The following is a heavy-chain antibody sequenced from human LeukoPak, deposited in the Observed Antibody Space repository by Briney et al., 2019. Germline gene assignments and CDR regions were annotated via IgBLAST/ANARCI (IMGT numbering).Heavy chain of an antibody. J-gene: IGHJ3*02. CDR1: GGSISVYH. D-gene: IGHD1-26*01. CDR3: AKEGMGSEATTADGAFDI. Sequence: KTSETLSLTCTVSGGSISVYHWSWIRQPPGKGLEWIGYLYDTGITKYNPSLKSRVTISVDAFENQISLKLSSVTAADTAVYFCAKEGMGSEATTADGAFDIWGQGTTVTVSS. CDR2: LYDTGIT. V-gene: IGHV4-59*12.